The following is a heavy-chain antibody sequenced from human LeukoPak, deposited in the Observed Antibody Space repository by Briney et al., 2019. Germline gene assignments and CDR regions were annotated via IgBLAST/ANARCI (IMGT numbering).Heavy chain of an antibody. CDR1: GFTFSSYW. D-gene: IGHD6-13*01. CDR2: INSDGSST. V-gene: IGHV3-74*01. Sequence: GGSLRLSCAASGFTFSSYWMHWVRQAPGKGLVWVSRINSDGSSTSYADSVKGRFTISRDNAKSTLYLQMNSLRAEDTAVYYCAREPRIAAAGKGAFDIWGQGTMVTVSS. J-gene: IGHJ3*02. CDR3: AREPRIAAAGKGAFDI.